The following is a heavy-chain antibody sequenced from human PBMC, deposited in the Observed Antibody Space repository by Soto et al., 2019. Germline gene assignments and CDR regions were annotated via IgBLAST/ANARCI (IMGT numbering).Heavy chain of an antibody. V-gene: IGHV1-2*02. J-gene: IGHJ4*02. D-gene: IGHD6-13*01. CDR2: INPNSGGT. CDR3: ARVSGSSWQFDY. Sequence: WASVKVSCKASGYTFTGYYMHWVRQAPGQGLEWMGWINPNSGGTNYAQKFQGRVTMTRDTSISTAYMELSRLRSDDTAVYYCARVSGSSWQFDYWGQGTLGTVSS. CDR1: GYTFTGYY.